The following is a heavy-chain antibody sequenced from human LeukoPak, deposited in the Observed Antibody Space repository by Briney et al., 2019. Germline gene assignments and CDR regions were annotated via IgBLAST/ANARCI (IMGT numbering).Heavy chain of an antibody. D-gene: IGHD5-12*01. V-gene: IGHV3-48*04. J-gene: IGHJ6*03. Sequence: PPGGSLRLSCVAYGTTFDRYSMDWVRQAPGKGLERVSYISSGSNTRLYAESVKGRFTISRDNSNDSLFLQMNSLRPEDTAVYYCAREKYLPSGGYYYMDVWGKGTTVTVSS. CDR2: ISSGSNTR. CDR1: GTTFDRYS. CDR3: AREKYLPSGGYYYMDV.